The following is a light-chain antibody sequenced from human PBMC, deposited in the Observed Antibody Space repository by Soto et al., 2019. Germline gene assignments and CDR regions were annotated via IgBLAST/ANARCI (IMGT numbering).Light chain of an antibody. Sequence: DIQMTQSPSTLSASLGDRVTITCRASQSISTWLAWYQQKPGRAPKLLIYKSSSLQSDVPSGFSGSGSGTEFTLTISSLQPDDYATYYCKQYNAYPWTCGQGTKVAIK. CDR1: QSISTW. J-gene: IGKJ1*01. CDR2: KSS. CDR3: KQYNAYPWT. V-gene: IGKV1-5*03.